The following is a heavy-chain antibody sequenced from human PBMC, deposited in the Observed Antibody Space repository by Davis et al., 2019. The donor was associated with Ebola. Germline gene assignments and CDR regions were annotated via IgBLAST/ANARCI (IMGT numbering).Heavy chain of an antibody. J-gene: IGHJ6*03. CDR2: ISSSSSDI. CDR1: GFTFSSYC. CDR3: ARVPPYYDFWSGKNYYYYMDV. V-gene: IGHV3-21*06. D-gene: IGHD3-3*01. Sequence: PGGSLRLSCAASGFTFSSYCMNWVRPAPGKGLEWVSSISSSSSDIHYQAPVKGRFTISSDNAKNSLYLQMNSLRAEDTAVYYCARVPPYYDFWSGKNYYYYMDVWGKGTTVTVSS.